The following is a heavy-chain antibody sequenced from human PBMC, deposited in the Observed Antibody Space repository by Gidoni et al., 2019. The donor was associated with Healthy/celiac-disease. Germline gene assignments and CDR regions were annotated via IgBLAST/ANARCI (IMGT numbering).Heavy chain of an antibody. Sequence: QVQLVQSGAEVKKPGASVTVSCKSSGYTFTSYGISWVRQAPGQGLEWMGWISAYNGNTNYAQKLQGRVTMTTDTSTSTAYMELRSRRSEDTAVYYCARSDFWSGYHYFDYWGQGTLVTVSS. CDR3: ARSDFWSGYHYFDY. CDR2: ISAYNGNT. D-gene: IGHD3-3*01. CDR1: GYTFTSYG. V-gene: IGHV1-18*01. J-gene: IGHJ4*02.